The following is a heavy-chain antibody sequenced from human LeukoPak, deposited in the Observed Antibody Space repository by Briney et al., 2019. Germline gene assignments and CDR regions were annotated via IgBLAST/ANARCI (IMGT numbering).Heavy chain of an antibody. J-gene: IGHJ4*02. CDR1: GGTFSSYA. Sequence: GSSVKVSCKASGGTFSSYAISWVRQAPGQGLEWMGWISAYNGNTNYAQKLQGRVTMTTDTSTSTAYMELRSLRSDDTAVYYCARDIAGEWFAYYFDYWGQGTLVTVSS. CDR2: ISAYNGNT. V-gene: IGHV1-18*01. D-gene: IGHD3-3*01. CDR3: ARDIAGEWFAYYFDY.